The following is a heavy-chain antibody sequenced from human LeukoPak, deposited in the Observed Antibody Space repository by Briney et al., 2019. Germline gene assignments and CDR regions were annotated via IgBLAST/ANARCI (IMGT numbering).Heavy chain of an antibody. CDR3: ARFGGGNWNDHCDY. J-gene: IGHJ4*02. Sequence: GGSLRLSCAASGFTLSSYAMSWVRQAPGKGLEWVSAISGSGGSTYYADSVKGRFTISRDNSKNTLYLQMNSLRAEDTAVYYCARFGGGNWNDHCDYWGQGTLVTVSS. D-gene: IGHD1-1*01. CDR2: ISGSGGST. CDR1: GFTLSSYA. V-gene: IGHV3-23*01.